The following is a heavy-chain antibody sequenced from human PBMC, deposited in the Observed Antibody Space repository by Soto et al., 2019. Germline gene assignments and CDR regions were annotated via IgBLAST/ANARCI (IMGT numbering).Heavy chain of an antibody. V-gene: IGHV3-30*18. CDR2: ISYDGNEK. Sequence: QVQLVESGGGVVQPGRSLRLSCAASGFIFSNYGMHWVRQAPGKGLEWVAVISYDGNEKHYADSVKGRFTISRDNSKDTLSLQMDSLRAEYTAVYSCAKVGALSGWTDGDFWGQGTLVTVSS. CDR3: AKVGALSGWTDGDF. D-gene: IGHD6-19*01. J-gene: IGHJ4*02. CDR1: GFIFSNYG.